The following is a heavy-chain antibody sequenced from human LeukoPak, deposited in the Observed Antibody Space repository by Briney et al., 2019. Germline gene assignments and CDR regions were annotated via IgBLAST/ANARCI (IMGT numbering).Heavy chain of an antibody. D-gene: IGHD3-10*01. J-gene: IGHJ4*02. Sequence: SETLSLTCTVSGGSISSSSYYWGWIRQPPGKGLEWIGNIYYSGSTYYHPSLKSRFTISVDTSKNQFSLKLSSVTAADTAVYYCARYLVSRFGELSILIDYWGQGTLVTVSS. CDR2: IYYSGST. CDR1: GGSISSSSYY. CDR3: ARYLVSRFGELSILIDY. V-gene: IGHV4-39*01.